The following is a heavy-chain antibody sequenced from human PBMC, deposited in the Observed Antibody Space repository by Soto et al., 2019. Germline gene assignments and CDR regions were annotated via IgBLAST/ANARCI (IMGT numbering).Heavy chain of an antibody. J-gene: IGHJ4*02. Sequence: GGSLRLSCAASGFTVTSGSMSWVRQAPGRGLEWVSVIYSGGGTYYAGSVRGLSTVSRDNSKNTLNLQMNSLRAEDTAVYYCARRSSSWYFDYGGQGTLVTVSS. CDR2: IYSGGGT. CDR1: GFTVTSGS. CDR3: ARRSSSWYFDY. D-gene: IGHD6-13*01. V-gene: IGHV3-53*01.